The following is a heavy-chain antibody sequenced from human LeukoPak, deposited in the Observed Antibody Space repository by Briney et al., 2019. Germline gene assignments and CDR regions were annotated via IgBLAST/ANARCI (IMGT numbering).Heavy chain of an antibody. CDR2: IRSKTYGGTA. J-gene: IGHJ4*02. CDR3: ARDDRPSGHDFDY. V-gene: IGHV3-49*03. D-gene: IGHD6-6*01. Sequence: GGSLRLSCTASGFTFGVDGMSWFRQAPGKGLEWVAFIRSKTYGGTAEYAGSVKGRFTVSRDDSKNVAYLQINNLRAEDTALYYCARDDRPSGHDFDYWGQGTLVTVSS. CDR1: GFTFGVDG.